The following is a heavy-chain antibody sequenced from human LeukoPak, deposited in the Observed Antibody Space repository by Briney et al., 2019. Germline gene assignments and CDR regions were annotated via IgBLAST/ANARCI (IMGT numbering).Heavy chain of an antibody. CDR1: GGSFSGYY. Sequence: NPSETLSLTCAVYGGSFSGYYWSWIRQPPGKGREWIGEINHSGSTNYNPSLKSRVTISVDTSKNHFSLKLSSVTAADTAVYYCARMAVAGSYWGQGTLVTVSS. J-gene: IGHJ4*02. CDR3: ARMAVAGSY. V-gene: IGHV4-34*01. CDR2: INHSGST. D-gene: IGHD6-19*01.